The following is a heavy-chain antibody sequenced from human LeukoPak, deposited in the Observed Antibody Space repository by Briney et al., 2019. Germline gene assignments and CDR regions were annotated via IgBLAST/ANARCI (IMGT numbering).Heavy chain of an antibody. CDR3: ATMRRDSRGYYRPDYYFDY. CDR1: GGSFSGYQ. J-gene: IGHJ4*02. V-gene: IGHV4-34*01. Sequence: PSETLSLTCAVSGGSFSGYQWNWIRQPPGKGLEWIGEINHSGSTNYKSSLKSRVTISEDTSNNQFSLRLSSVTAGDTAVYYWATMRRDSRGYYRPDYYFDYCGEGSLLTVSP. D-gene: IGHD3-22*01. CDR2: INHSGST.